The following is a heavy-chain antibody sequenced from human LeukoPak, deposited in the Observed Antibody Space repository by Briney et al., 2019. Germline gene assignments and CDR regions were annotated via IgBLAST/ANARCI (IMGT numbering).Heavy chain of an antibody. V-gene: IGHV3-30-3*01. D-gene: IGHD5-18*01. J-gene: IGHJ4*02. CDR2: VSYDGTKI. Sequence: GGSLRLSCAASGFTFSTYTMHWVRQAPGKGLEWVALVSYDGTKINYADSVKGRFTMSRDISKNTLYLQMNSLKPEDTAVYYCARDRVQIWSYVGTFDSWGQGTLVTVSS. CDR3: ARDRVQIWSYVGTFDS. CDR1: GFTFSTYT.